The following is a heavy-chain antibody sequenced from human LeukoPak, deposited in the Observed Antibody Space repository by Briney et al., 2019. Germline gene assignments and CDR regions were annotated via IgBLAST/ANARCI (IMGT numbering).Heavy chain of an antibody. Sequence: GGSLRLSCAASGFTFSSYWMHWVRQAPGKGLVWVSVIYSGGSTYYADSVKGRFTISRDNSKNTLYLQMSSLRTADTAVYYCARDVGDEGNYWGQGTLVTVSS. CDR2: IYSGGST. V-gene: IGHV3-53*01. D-gene: IGHD3-16*01. CDR3: ARDVGDEGNY. CDR1: GFTFSSYW. J-gene: IGHJ4*02.